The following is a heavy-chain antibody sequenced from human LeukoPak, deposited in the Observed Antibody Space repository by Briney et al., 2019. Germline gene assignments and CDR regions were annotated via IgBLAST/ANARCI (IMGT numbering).Heavy chain of an antibody. J-gene: IGHJ4*02. V-gene: IGHV4-30-4*08. CDR1: GGSISSGDYC. Sequence: SETLSLTCTVSGGSISSGDYCWSWIRQPPGKGLEWIGYIYYSGSTYYNPSLKSRVTISVDTSKNQFSLKLSSVTAADTAVYYCARAGSGTMVRGVIILFDYWGQGTLVTVSS. D-gene: IGHD3-10*01. CDR2: IYYSGST. CDR3: ARAGSGTMVRGVIILFDY.